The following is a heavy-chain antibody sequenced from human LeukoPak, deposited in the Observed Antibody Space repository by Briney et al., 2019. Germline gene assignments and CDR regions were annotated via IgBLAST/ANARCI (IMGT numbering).Heavy chain of an antibody. J-gene: IGHJ4*02. V-gene: IGHV3-20*04. CDR3: ARGGITIFGGIIYQDY. Sequence: GGSLTLSCAASGFTFCDYAMQWVRQAPGKGLELVSGINWYGRSTAYADSVKGRFTISRDNAKNCLYLQMNSLRAEDTAFYYCARGGITIFGGIIYQDYWGQGTLVTVSS. D-gene: IGHD3-3*01. CDR1: GFTFCDYA. CDR2: INWYGRST.